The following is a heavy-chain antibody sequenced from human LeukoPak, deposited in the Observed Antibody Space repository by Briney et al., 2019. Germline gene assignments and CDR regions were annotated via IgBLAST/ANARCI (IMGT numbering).Heavy chain of an antibody. CDR2: IYYSGST. CDR1: GGSISSGGYY. Sequence: PSETLSLTCTVSGGSISSGGYYWNWIRQHPGKGLEWIGHIYYSGSTYYNPSLKSRVTISVDTSKNQFSLKLSSVTAADTAVYYCQSRFLEWLLDYWGQGTLVTVSS. D-gene: IGHD3-3*01. J-gene: IGHJ4*02. CDR3: QSRFLEWLLDY. V-gene: IGHV4-31*03.